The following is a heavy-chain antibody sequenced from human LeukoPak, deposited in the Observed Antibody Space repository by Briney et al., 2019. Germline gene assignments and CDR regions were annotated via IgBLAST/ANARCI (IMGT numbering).Heavy chain of an antibody. CDR2: ISWNGGSI. CDR3: AKDALLDRDAYFDY. CDR1: GFSFSSYA. D-gene: IGHD3/OR15-3a*01. J-gene: IGHJ4*02. Sequence: GGSLRLPCAASGFSFSSYAMSWVRQAPGKGLEWVSGISWNGGSIGYADSVKGRFTISRDNAKNSLYLQMNSLRAEDTALYYCAKDALLDRDAYFDYWGQGTLVTVSS. V-gene: IGHV3-9*01.